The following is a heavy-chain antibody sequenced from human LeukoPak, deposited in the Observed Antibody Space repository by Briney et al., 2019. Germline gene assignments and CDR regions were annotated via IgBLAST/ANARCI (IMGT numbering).Heavy chain of an antibody. V-gene: IGHV3-30*18. CDR3: AKESGDVLRYFDWLLYDRGYGMDV. D-gene: IGHD3-9*01. J-gene: IGHJ6*02. CDR2: ISYDGSNK. Sequence: PGRSLRLSCAASGFTFSSYGMLWVRQAPGKGLEWVAVISYDGSNKYYADSVEGRFTISRDNSKNTLYLQMNSLRAEDTAVYYCAKESGDVLRYFDWLLYDRGYGMDVWGQGTTVTVSS. CDR1: GFTFSSYG.